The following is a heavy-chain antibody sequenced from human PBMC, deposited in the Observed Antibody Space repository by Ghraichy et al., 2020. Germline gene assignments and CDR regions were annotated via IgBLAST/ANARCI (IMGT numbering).Heavy chain of an antibody. CDR1: GFIFSNYA. D-gene: IGHD3-9*01. V-gene: IGHV3-23*01. J-gene: IGHJ4*02. CDR3: AKDNEILTGYSIGGFH. CDR2: ISGSGGST. Sequence: GGSLRLSCAASGFIFSNYAMSWVRQAPGKGLEWVSGISGSGGSTYYADSVKGRFTISRDNSKNTLYLQMNSLRAEDTALYYCAKDNEILTGYSIGGFHWGQGTLVTVSS.